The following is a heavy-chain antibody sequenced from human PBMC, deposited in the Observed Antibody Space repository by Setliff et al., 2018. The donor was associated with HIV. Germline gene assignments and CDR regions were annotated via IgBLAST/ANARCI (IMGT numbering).Heavy chain of an antibody. D-gene: IGHD3-16*01. Sequence: GGSLRLSCAASGFTFGSHSLNWVRQAPGKGPEWLSHITATSSSIYYADSVKGRFTISRDNARSTLYLQMNSLRVDDTAFYYCVRNFGTWGQGTLVTVSS. CDR1: GFTFGSHS. V-gene: IGHV3-48*01. CDR2: ITATSSSI. CDR3: VRNFGT. J-gene: IGHJ4*02.